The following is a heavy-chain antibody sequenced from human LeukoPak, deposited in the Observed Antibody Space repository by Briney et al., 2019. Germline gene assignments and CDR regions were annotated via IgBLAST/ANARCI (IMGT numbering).Heavy chain of an antibody. D-gene: IGHD6-19*01. V-gene: IGHV1-3*01. CDR3: ARVSDDSGWNFDY. Sequence: ASVKVSCKASGYTFTSYAIHWVRQAPGQRLEWMGWINAGNGNRKYSQKLRDRVTITRETSATTAYMELNSLTSEDTAVYYCARVSDDSGWNFDYWGQGTLVTLSS. CDR1: GYTFTSYA. CDR2: INAGNGNR. J-gene: IGHJ4*02.